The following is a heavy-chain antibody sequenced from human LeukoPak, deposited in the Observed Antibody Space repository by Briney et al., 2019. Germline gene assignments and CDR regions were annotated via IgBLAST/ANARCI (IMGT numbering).Heavy chain of an antibody. CDR2: ISGSGSTI. Sequence: GGSLRLSCAASGFTFSNFGMNWVRQAPGKGLEWISYISGSGSTIYYADSVRGRFTISRDDAKNSLYLQMNSLRGEDTAVYYCARGPSGTYLYNWGQGTLVTVSS. CDR1: GFTFSNFG. J-gene: IGHJ4*02. V-gene: IGHV3-48*01. D-gene: IGHD1-26*01. CDR3: ARGPSGTYLYN.